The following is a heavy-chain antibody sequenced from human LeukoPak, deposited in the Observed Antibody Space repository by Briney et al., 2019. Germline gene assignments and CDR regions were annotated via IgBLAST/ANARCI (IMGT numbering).Heavy chain of an antibody. J-gene: IGHJ4*02. D-gene: IGHD2-21*01. CDR3: ARRLGRSFDY. Sequence: ASVKVSRKASGYTFINHAIHWVRQAPGQRLEWMGWINIGNGNTKYSQNFQGRITITRDTSATTAYMDLSSLRSEDTAMYYCARRLGRSFDYWGQGTLVTVSS. CDR1: GYTFINHA. V-gene: IGHV1-3*04. CDR2: INIGNGNT.